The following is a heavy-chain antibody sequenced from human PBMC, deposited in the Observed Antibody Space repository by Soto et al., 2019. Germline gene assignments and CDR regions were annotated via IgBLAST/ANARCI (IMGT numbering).Heavy chain of an antibody. CDR2: ISYDGSNK. D-gene: IGHD3-3*01. CDR1: GFTFSSYA. Sequence: GGSLRLSCAASGFTFSSYAMHWVRQAPGKGLEWVAVISYDGSNKYYADSVKGRFTISRDNSKNTLYLQMNSLRAEDTAVYYCASSFWSGYFFAPIDYWGQGTLVTVSS. V-gene: IGHV3-30-3*01. CDR3: ASSFWSGYFFAPIDY. J-gene: IGHJ4*02.